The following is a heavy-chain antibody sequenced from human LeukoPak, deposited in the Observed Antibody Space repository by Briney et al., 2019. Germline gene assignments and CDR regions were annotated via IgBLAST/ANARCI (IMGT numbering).Heavy chain of an antibody. CDR2: IYNIGIT. J-gene: IGHJ5*02. D-gene: IGHD5-12*01. CDR3: ARHLTMAIYSGYDTEHWFDP. Sequence: SETLSLTCTVFGGSISSYYWSWIRKPPGKGLKWIGYIYNIGITNKNPSLKSRVTISGDTSKNQFSLKLSSVTAADTAVYYCARHLTMAIYSGYDTEHWFDPWGQGTLVTVSS. V-gene: IGHV4-59*08. CDR1: GGSISSYY.